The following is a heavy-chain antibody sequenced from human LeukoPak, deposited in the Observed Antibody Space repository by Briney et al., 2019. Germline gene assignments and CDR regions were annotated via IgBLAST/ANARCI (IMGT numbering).Heavy chain of an antibody. CDR3: ARDLISGDWTWDI. CDR2: INPGVGST. J-gene: IGHJ3*02. D-gene: IGHD2-21*02. CDR1: GYTFTTYS. Sequence: ASVKVSCKASGYTFTTYSIHWVGQAPGQGLEWMGIINPGVGSTTYAQKFQGRVTMTRDTSTSTVYMELSSLRSEDTAVYYCARDLISGDWTWDIWGQGTMVTVSS. V-gene: IGHV1-46*01.